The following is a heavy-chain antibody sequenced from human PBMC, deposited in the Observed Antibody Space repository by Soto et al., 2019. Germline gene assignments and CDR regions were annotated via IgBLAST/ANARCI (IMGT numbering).Heavy chain of an antibody. D-gene: IGHD2-15*01. CDR2: ITRSGGST. CDR1: GFTFSSYA. Sequence: GGSLRISCAASGFTFSSYAINWVRQAPGKGLEWVSVITRSGGSTNYADSVKGRFTISRDNSKNTLYLQMNSLRVEDTAVYYCAKETGSGGNVDCWGQGTLVTVSS. V-gene: IGHV3-23*01. CDR3: AKETGSGGNVDC. J-gene: IGHJ4*02.